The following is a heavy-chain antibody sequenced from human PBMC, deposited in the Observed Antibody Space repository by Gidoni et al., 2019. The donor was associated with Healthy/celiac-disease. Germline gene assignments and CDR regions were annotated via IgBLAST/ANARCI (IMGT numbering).Heavy chain of an antibody. D-gene: IGHD6-13*01. CDR3: AMSDLYSSSWFLPNFDY. V-gene: IGHV3-23*01. Sequence: EVQLLESGGGWVQPGGSLSLSCAASGSTFSSYAMSWVRQAPGKGLEWVSAISGSGGSTYYADSVKGRFTISRDNSKNTLYLQMNSLRAEDTAVYYCAMSDLYSSSWFLPNFDYWGQGTLVTVSS. CDR1: GSTFSSYA. CDR2: ISGSGGST. J-gene: IGHJ4*02.